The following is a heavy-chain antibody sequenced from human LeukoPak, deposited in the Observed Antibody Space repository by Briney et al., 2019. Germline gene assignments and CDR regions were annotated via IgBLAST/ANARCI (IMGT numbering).Heavy chain of an antibody. D-gene: IGHD2-2*01. Sequence: SETLSLTCTVSGGSISSSSYYWGWIRQPPGKGLEWIGSIYYSGSTYYNPSLKSRVTISVDTSKNQFSLKLSSVTAADTAVYCCARARGEYQLLPFDPWGQGTLVTVSS. CDR1: GGSISSSSYY. V-gene: IGHV4-39*07. CDR3: ARARGEYQLLPFDP. CDR2: IYYSGST. J-gene: IGHJ5*02.